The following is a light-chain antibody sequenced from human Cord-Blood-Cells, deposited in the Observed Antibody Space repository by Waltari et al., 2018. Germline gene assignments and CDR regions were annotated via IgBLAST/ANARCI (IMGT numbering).Light chain of an antibody. CDR1: SSDAGSYNL. CDR2: EGS. Sequence: QSALTQPASVSGSPGQSTTISCTETSSDAGSYNLVSWYQQHPGKAPKLMIYEGSKRPSGVSNRFSGSKSGNTASLTISGLQAEDEADYYCCSYAGSSTWVFGGGTKLTVL. CDR3: CSYAGSSTWV. J-gene: IGLJ3*02. V-gene: IGLV2-23*01.